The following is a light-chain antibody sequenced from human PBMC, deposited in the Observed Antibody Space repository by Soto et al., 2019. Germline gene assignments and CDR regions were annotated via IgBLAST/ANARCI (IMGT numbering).Light chain of an antibody. CDR3: QQYVVSPGT. CDR1: HSLSSNY. CDR2: DAS. Sequence: IGLKKSPCTLSLYTKERVNLSCRASHSLSSNYVAWYQQKPGQAPRLLIYDASSRATGIPDRFSGSGSGTEFTLTITILEPEDFAVYYCQQYVVSPGTFCQVTKLAIK. J-gene: IGKJ1*01. V-gene: IGKV3-20*01.